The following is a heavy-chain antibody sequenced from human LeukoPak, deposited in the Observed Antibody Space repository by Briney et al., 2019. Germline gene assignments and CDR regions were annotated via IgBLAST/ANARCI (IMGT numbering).Heavy chain of an antibody. J-gene: IGHJ6*04. CDR2: IKYDGRNK. CDR1: GFTFSSYG. Sequence: GGSLRLSCAASGFTFSSYGMHWVRQAPGKGLEWVAFIKYDGRNKYYADSVKGRFTISRDNAKNSLYLQMNSLRAEDTAVYYCAELGITMIGGVWGKGTTVTISS. CDR3: AELGITMIGGV. D-gene: IGHD3-10*02. V-gene: IGHV3-30*02.